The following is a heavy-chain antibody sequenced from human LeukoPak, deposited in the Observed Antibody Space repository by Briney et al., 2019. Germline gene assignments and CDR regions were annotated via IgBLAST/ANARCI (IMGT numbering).Heavy chain of an antibody. D-gene: IGHD6-19*01. Sequence: ASVKVSCKASGGTFSSYTISWVRQAPGQGLEWMGRIIPILGIANYAQKFQGRVTITADKSTSTAYMERSSLRSEDTAVYYCARDAGGGWYSVYWGQGTLVTVSP. J-gene: IGHJ4*02. CDR3: ARDAGGGWYSVY. CDR1: GGTFSSYT. CDR2: IIPILGIA. V-gene: IGHV1-69*04.